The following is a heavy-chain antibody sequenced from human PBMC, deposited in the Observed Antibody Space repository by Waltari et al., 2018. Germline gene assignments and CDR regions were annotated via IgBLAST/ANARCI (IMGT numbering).Heavy chain of an antibody. CDR2: IYSGGST. V-gene: IGHV3-53*01. CDR3: ARTPLYSSGWYVYFDY. J-gene: IGHJ4*02. D-gene: IGHD6-19*01. CDR1: GLTVSSNY. Sequence: EVQLVESGGGLIQPGGSLRLSCAASGLTVSSNYMSWVRQAPGKGLEWVSVIYSGGSTYYADPVKGRFTISRDNSKNTLYLQMNSLRAEDTAVYYCARTPLYSSGWYVYFDYWGQGTLVTVSS.